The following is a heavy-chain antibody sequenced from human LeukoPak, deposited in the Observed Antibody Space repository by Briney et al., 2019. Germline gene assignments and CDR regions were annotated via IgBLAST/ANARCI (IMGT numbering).Heavy chain of an antibody. V-gene: IGHV3-30*18. D-gene: IGHD5-12*01. CDR2: ISYDGSTK. J-gene: IGHJ4*02. CDR1: GFTFSSYG. Sequence: GGSLRLSCAASGFTFSSYGLQWVRQAPGEGLEWVAVISYDGSTKYYGDTVKGRFTISRDNSENTLYLQMDSLRTEDTAVYYCAKEADSSGYGANFDYWGQGTMV. CDR3: AKEADSSGYGANFDY.